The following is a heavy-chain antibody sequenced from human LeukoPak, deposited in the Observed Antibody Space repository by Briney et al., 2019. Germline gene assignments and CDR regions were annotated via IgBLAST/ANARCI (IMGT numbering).Heavy chain of an antibody. Sequence: GGSLRLSCAASGFTFSSYAMNWVRQAPGKGLEWVSAMSYSGSSTYYADSVKGRFTISRDNSKNTLYLQMNGLRAEDTAVYYCAKDRSSSFSGFLEYWGQGTLVTVSS. CDR3: AKDRSSSFSGFLEY. J-gene: IGHJ4*02. CDR1: GFTFSSYA. D-gene: IGHD6-6*01. CDR2: MSYSGSST. V-gene: IGHV3-23*01.